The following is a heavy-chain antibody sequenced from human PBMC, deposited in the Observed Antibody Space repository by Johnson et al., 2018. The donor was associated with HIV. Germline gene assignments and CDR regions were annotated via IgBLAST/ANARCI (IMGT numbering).Heavy chain of an antibody. D-gene: IGHD4-17*01. J-gene: IGHJ3*02. CDR2: ISYDGSNK. Sequence: QVQLVESGGGVVQPWRSLRLSCAASGFTFSSYAMHWVRQAPGKGLEWVAVISYDGSNKYYADSGKGRCTISRDNSKNTLYQQMNSLRAEDTAVYYCANGRDGDSDAFDIWGQGTMVTVSS. CDR3: ANGRDGDSDAFDI. V-gene: IGHV3-30-3*01. CDR1: GFTFSSYA.